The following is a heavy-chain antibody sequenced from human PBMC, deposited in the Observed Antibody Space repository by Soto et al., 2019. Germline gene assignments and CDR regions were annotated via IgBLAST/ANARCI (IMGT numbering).Heavy chain of an antibody. Sequence: QVQLVQSGAEVKKPGASVKVSCKASGYTFTSYGISWVRQAPGQGLEWMGWISAYNGNTNYAQKLQGRVTMTTDTTTSTAEMELRSLRSDATAVYYCARGEPWRIQPRNFDYWGQGTLVTVSS. CDR2: ISAYNGNT. CDR1: GYTFTSYG. CDR3: ARGEPWRIQPRNFDY. V-gene: IGHV1-18*01. D-gene: IGHD5-18*01. J-gene: IGHJ4*02.